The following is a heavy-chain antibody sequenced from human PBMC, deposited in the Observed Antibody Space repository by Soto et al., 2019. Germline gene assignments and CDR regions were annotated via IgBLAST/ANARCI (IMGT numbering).Heavy chain of an antibody. Sequence: SETLSLTCTVSGGSISSGDYYWSWVRQPPGKDLEYIGHIYYTGNTYYNPSLNSRVTISVDTSKNQFSLKLSSVTAADTAVYFCVRRLAVKPRYYVFYWGQGTLVTDSS. CDR3: VRRLAVKPRYYVFY. J-gene: IGHJ4*02. D-gene: IGHD6-19*01. CDR2: IYYTGNT. CDR1: GGSISSGDYY. V-gene: IGHV4-30-4*01.